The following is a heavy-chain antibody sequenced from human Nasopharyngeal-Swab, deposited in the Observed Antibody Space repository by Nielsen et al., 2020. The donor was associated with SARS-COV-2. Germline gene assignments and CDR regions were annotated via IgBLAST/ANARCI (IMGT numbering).Heavy chain of an antibody. CDR1: GFTFSSYA. V-gene: IGHV3-23*01. J-gene: IGHJ4*02. CDR2: ISGSGGST. Sequence: GGSLRLSCAASGFTFSSYAMSWVRQAPGKGLEWVSAISGSGGSTYYADSVKGRFTISRDNSKNTLYLQMNSLRAEDTAVYYCANGSTYGGAVTTIDFDYWGQGTLVTVSS. CDR3: ANGSTYGGAVTTIDFDY. D-gene: IGHD2-21*02.